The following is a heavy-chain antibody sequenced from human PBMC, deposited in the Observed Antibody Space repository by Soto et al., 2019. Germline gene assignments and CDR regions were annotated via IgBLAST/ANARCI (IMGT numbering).Heavy chain of an antibody. CDR3: ARPSNYDFWSGYLEMSYYYYGMDV. CDR1: GFTFSSYS. J-gene: IGHJ6*02. V-gene: IGHV3-21*01. CDR2: ISSSSSYI. Sequence: EVQLVESGGGLVKPGGSLRLSCAASGFTFSSYSMNWVRQAPGKGLEWVSSISSSSSYIYYADSVKGRFTISRDNAKNSLYLQMNSLRAEDTAVYYCARPSNYDFWSGYLEMSYYYYGMDVWGQGTTVTVSS. D-gene: IGHD3-3*01.